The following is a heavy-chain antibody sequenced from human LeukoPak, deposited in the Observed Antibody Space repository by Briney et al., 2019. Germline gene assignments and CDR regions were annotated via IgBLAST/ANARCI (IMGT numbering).Heavy chain of an antibody. CDR1: GGSISSSSYY. J-gene: IGHJ4*02. CDR2: IYYSGST. Sequence: PSETLSLTCTVSGGSISSSSYYWGWIRQPPGKGLEWIGSIYYSGSTYYNPSLKSRVSISIDTSKNQFSLKVSSVTAADTAVYYCARLQSGLSPQDYWGQGTLVTVSS. V-gene: IGHV4-39*01. CDR3: ARLQSGLSPQDY. D-gene: IGHD5-12*01.